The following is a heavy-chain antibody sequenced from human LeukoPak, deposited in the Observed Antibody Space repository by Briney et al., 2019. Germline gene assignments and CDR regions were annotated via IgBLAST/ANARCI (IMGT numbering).Heavy chain of an antibody. V-gene: IGHV1-69*05. J-gene: IGHJ4*02. CDR2: IIPIFGTA. D-gene: IGHD3-10*01. CDR3: ARVYGSGSYYSD. CDR1: GGTFSSYA. Sequence: GASVKVSCKASGGTFSSYAISWVRQAPGQGLEWMGGIIPIFGTANYAQKFQGRVTITTDESTSTAYMELSSLRSEDTAVYYCARVYGSGSYYSDWGQGTLVTVSS.